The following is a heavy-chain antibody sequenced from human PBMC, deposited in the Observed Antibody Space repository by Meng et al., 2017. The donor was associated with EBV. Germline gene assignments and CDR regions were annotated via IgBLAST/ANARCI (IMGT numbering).Heavy chain of an antibody. J-gene: IGHJ4*02. Sequence: QGQVVPCGAEVKQPGAPVKVFCKASGYTFTSYGNSWVRQAPGQGLEWMGWISAYNGNTNYAQKLQGRVTMTTDTSTSTAYMELRSLRSDDTAVYYCARGLDYFDYWGQGTLVTVSS. V-gene: IGHV1-18*01. CDR3: ARGLDYFDY. CDR2: ISAYNGNT. CDR1: GYTFTSYG.